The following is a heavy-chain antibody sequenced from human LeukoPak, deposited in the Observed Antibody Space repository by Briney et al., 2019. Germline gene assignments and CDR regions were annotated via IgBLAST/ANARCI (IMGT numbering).Heavy chain of an antibody. Sequence: SETLSLTCTVSGGSISSYYWSWIRQPPGKGLEWIGYIYYSGSTNYNPSLKSRVTISVDTSKNQFSLKLSSVTAADTAVYYCARTSVLLWFGELGGYDAFDIWGQGTMVTVSS. CDR2: IYYSGST. D-gene: IGHD3-10*01. CDR3: ARTSVLLWFGELGGYDAFDI. V-gene: IGHV4-59*08. J-gene: IGHJ3*02. CDR1: GGSISSYY.